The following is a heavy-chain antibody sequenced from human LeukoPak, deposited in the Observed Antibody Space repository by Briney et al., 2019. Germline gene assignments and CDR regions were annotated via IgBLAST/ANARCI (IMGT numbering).Heavy chain of an antibody. CDR2: IKQDGSEK. Sequence: GGSLRLSCAASGFTFSSYWMSWVRQAPGKGLEWVANIKQDGSEKYYVDSVKGRFTISRDNAKNSLYLQMNSLRAEDTAVYYCARLRFLEWLPNYYFDYWGQGTLVTVSS. CDR3: ARLRFLEWLPNYYFDY. V-gene: IGHV3-7*01. CDR1: GFTFSSYW. D-gene: IGHD3-3*01. J-gene: IGHJ4*02.